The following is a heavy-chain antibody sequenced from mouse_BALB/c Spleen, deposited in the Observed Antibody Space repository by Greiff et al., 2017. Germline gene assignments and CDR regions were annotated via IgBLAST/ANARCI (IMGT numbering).Heavy chain of an antibody. CDR3: ARKGYYGSWFAY. Sequence: VHLVESGPGLVAPSQSLSITCTVSGFSLTSYGVHWVRQPPGKGLEWLGVIWAGGSTNYNSALMSRLSISKDNSKSQVFLKMNSLQTDDTAMYYCARKGYYGSWFAYWGQGTLVTVSA. CDR2: IWAGGST. CDR1: GFSLTSYG. J-gene: IGHJ3*01. D-gene: IGHD1-1*01. V-gene: IGHV2-9*02.